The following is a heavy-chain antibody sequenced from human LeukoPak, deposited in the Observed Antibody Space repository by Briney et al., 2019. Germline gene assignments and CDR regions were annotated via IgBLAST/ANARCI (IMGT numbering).Heavy chain of an antibody. V-gene: IGHV3-11*01. Sequence: GSLRLSCAATGFILSDYYMTWIRQAPGKGLEWVSYISSSGNTIYYGDSVKGRFTISRDKAKNSLYLQMTSMRAEDTAVYYCARDLGAYAYGAFDYWGQGTLVTVSS. CDR1: GFILSDYY. D-gene: IGHD4-17*01. CDR3: ARDLGAYAYGAFDY. CDR2: ISSSGNTI. J-gene: IGHJ4*02.